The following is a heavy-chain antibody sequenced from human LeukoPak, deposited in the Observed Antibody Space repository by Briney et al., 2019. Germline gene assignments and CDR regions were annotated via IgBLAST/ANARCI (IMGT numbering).Heavy chain of an antibody. CDR2: IIPIFGTA. V-gene: IGHV1-69*05. D-gene: IGHD6-13*01. CDR3: ARGVRSGGIAAAGTAYFDY. J-gene: IGHJ4*02. CDR1: GGTFSSYA. Sequence: SVKVSCKASGGTFSSYAISWVRQAPGQGLEWMGGIIPIFGTANYAQKFQGRVTITTDESTSTAYMELSSLRSEDTAVYYCARGVRSGGIAAAGTAYFDYWGQGTLVTVSS.